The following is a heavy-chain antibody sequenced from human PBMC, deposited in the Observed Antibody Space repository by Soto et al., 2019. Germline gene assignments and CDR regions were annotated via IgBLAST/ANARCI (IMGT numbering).Heavy chain of an antibody. V-gene: IGHV1-3*01. CDR2: INAGNGNT. J-gene: IGHJ4*02. CDR3: ARGPGGPDGPGDY. Sequence: GASVKLSCKDSGYTYTSNAMHWVRQAPGQRLEWMGWINAGNGNTKYSQKFQGRVTITRDTSASTAYMELSSLRSEDTAVYYCARGPGGPDGPGDYWGQGTLVTVSS. CDR1: GYTYTSNA. D-gene: IGHD2-15*01.